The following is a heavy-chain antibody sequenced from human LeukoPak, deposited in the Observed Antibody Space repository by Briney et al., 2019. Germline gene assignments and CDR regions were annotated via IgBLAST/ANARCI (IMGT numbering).Heavy chain of an antibody. D-gene: IGHD3-10*01. CDR3: VNGGSYLTK. J-gene: IGHJ4*02. CDR2: IYFTGTT. Sequence: TPSETLSLTCTVSGGSISSYWSWIRQSPGKGLEWIGYIYFTGTTNYNPSLKSRLTISIDTSRNQFSLKLSSATAADTAIYYRVNGGSYLTKWGQGTLVTVSS. V-gene: IGHV4-59*01. CDR1: GGSISSY.